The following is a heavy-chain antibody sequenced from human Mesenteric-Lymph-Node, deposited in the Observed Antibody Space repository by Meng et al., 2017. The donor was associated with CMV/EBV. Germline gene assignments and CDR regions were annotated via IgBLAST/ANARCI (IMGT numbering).Heavy chain of an antibody. Sequence: SETLSLTCTVSGDSVSSISYYWSWICQPPGGGLEWIGSMHYSGTTHYSPSLKSRVTISVDTSKNQFSLKLSSVTAADTAVYYCARGLRGRPPGSDQYYYYGMDVWGQGTTVTVSS. CDR3: ARGLRGRPPGSDQYYYYGMDV. CDR2: MHYSGTT. D-gene: IGHD3-10*01. J-gene: IGHJ6*02. CDR1: GDSVSSISYY. V-gene: IGHV4-39*07.